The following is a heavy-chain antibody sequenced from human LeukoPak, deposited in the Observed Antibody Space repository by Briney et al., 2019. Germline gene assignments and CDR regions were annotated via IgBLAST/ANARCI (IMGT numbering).Heavy chain of an antibody. CDR3: ARNPAYDYSDY. CDR2: IKETGREL. J-gene: IGHJ4*02. V-gene: IGHV3-7*01. D-gene: IGHD2-21*01. Sequence: PGGSLRPSCVASGFNFNDYWMSWVRQAPGKGLEWVANIKETGRELYYMDSVKGRFTISRDNTRNSLYLQMTSLRAEDTALYYCARNPAYDYSDYWGQGTLVTVSS. CDR1: GFNFNDYW.